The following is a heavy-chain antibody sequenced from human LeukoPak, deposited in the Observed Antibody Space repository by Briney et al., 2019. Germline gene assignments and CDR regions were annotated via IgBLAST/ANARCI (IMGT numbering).Heavy chain of an antibody. Sequence: PGGSLRLSCAASGFTFSSYAMHWVRQAPGKGLEWVAVISYDGSNKYYADSVKGRFTISRDNSKNTLYLQMNSLRAEDTAVYYCARVSHPGDGGVITMSPDYWGQGTLVTVSS. CDR2: ISYDGSNK. CDR1: GFTFSSYA. D-gene: IGHD3-10*02. J-gene: IGHJ4*02. CDR3: ARVSHPGDGGVITMSPDY. V-gene: IGHV3-30-3*01.